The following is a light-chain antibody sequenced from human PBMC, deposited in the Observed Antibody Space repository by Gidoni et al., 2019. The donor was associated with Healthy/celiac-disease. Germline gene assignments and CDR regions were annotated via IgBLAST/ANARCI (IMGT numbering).Light chain of an antibody. CDR1: QSISSY. J-gene: IGKJ1*01. CDR2: AAS. Sequence: IQMTQSPSSLSASVGDRVTITCRASQSISSYLNWYQQKPGKAPKLLIYAASSLQSGVPSRFSGCGSGTDFTLTISSLQPEDFATDYCQQSYSTPPWTFGQGTKVEIK. CDR3: QQSYSTPPWT. V-gene: IGKV1-39*01.